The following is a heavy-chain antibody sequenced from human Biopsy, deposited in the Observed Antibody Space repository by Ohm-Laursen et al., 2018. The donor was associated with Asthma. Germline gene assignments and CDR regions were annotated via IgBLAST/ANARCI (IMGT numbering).Heavy chain of an antibody. Sequence: SLRLSCSASGFSFNSYGMHWVRQAPGKGLEWVALIWNDGNKNYYADSVKGRFTISRDNSKNMLYLQMNSLRAEDTAVYFCARGIYDMDVRGQGTTVTVSS. V-gene: IGHV3-33*01. CDR1: GFSFNSYG. CDR3: ARGIYDMDV. CDR2: IWNDGNKN. J-gene: IGHJ6*02.